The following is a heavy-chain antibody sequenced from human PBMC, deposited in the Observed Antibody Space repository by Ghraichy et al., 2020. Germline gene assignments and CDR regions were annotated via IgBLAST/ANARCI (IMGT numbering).Heavy chain of an antibody. J-gene: IGHJ6*02. CDR2: ISSSGSTI. V-gene: IGHV3-48*03. CDR1: GFTFSSYE. D-gene: IGHD6-19*01. CDR3: ARDEGIAVGGGMDV. Sequence: GGSLRLSCAASGFTFSSYEMNWVRQAPGKGLEWVSYISSSGSTIYYADSVKGRFTISRDNAKNSLYLQMNSLRAEDTAVYYCARDEGIAVGGGMDVWGQGTTVTVSS.